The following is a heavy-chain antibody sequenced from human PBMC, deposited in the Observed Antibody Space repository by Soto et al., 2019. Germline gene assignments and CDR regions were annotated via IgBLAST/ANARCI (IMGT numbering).Heavy chain of an antibody. CDR3: ARDLLSSYDSSGYYYNYYYYGMDV. CDR2: IWYDGSNK. V-gene: IGHV3-33*01. CDR1: GFTFSSYG. J-gene: IGHJ6*02. D-gene: IGHD3-22*01. Sequence: GGSLRLSCAASGFTFSSYGMHWVRQAPGKGLEWVAVIWYDGSNKYYADSVKGRFTISRDNSKNTLYLQMNSLRAEDTAVYYCARDLLSSYDSSGYYYNYYYYGMDVWGQGTTVTVS.